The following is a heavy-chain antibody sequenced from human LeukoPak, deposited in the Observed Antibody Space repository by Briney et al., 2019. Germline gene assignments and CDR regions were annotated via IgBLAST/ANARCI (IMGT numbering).Heavy chain of an antibody. CDR1: GFTFSNYA. D-gene: IGHD3-10*01. V-gene: IGHV3-23*01. CDR2: ISESGGST. J-gene: IGHJ4*02. Sequence: GGSLRLSCAASGFTFSNYAMRWVRQAPGKGLEWVSAISESGGSTYYADSVKGRFTISRDNSKNTLYLQMNSLRAEDTAVYYCAKDREALLWFGEVSSFDYWGQGTLVTVSS. CDR3: AKDREALLWFGEVSSFDY.